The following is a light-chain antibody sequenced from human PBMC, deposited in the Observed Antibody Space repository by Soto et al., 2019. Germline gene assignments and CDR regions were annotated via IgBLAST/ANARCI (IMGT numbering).Light chain of an antibody. CDR1: SGDVGRYSY. J-gene: IGLJ2*01. V-gene: IGLV2-8*01. Sequence: QSALTQPPSASGSPGQSITISCTGTSGDVGRYSYVSWYQQHPGKAPKLLIYEVSKRPSGVPDRFSGSKSGNTASLTVSGLQAEDEADYYCSSYAGSNNLVFGGGTKLTVL. CDR3: SSYAGSNNLV. CDR2: EVS.